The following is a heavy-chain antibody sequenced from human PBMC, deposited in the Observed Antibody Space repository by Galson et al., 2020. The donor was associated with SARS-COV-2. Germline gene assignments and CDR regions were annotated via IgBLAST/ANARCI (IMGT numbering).Heavy chain of an antibody. CDR1: GGSLSGYY. CDR2: INHRGST. Sequence: LQTLSLTCAVYGGSLSGYYWSWIRQRPGKGLEWGGEINHRGSTTYNPSLQSRVTLSVDTSKNQFPLQLSYVTAADTAVYYCARGQYSSSWYGCKYFFDYWREGTLFTVSS. D-gene: IGHD6-13*01. J-gene: IGHJ4*02. CDR3: ARGQYSSSWYGCKYFFDY. V-gene: IGHV4-34*01.